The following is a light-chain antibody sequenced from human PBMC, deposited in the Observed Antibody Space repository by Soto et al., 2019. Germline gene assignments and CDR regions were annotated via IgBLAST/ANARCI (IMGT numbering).Light chain of an antibody. CDR2: DAS. CDR1: QSVGNF. V-gene: IGKV3-20*01. Sequence: EVVLTQSPAILSLSPGERATLSCRASQSVGNFLTWYQQKPGQAPRLLIYDASTRATGIPARFSGSGSGTDFTLSIDRLEPEDFAVYHCQQYGSSPWTFGQGTKVDIK. CDR3: QQYGSSPWT. J-gene: IGKJ1*01.